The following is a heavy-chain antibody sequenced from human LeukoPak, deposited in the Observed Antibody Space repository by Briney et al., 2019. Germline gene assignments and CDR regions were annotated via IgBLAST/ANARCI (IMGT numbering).Heavy chain of an antibody. V-gene: IGHV5-51*01. CDR1: GYSFTSYW. CDR3: ARLRSLYRSLSGHFDY. D-gene: IGHD6-6*01. Sequence: GESLKISCKGSGYSFTSYWIGWVRQMPGKGLEWMGITYPGDSDTRYSPSFQGQVTISADKSINPAYLQWSSLKASDTAMYYCARLRSLYRSLSGHFDYWGQGTLVTVSS. J-gene: IGHJ4*02. CDR2: TYPGDSDT.